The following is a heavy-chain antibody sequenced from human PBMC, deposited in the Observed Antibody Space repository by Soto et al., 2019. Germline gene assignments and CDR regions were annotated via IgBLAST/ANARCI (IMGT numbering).Heavy chain of an antibody. CDR1: GFTFSIYS. J-gene: IGHJ4*02. D-gene: IGHD4-17*01. CDR3: SRDLYGDYVSDY. Sequence: EVQLVESGGGLVQPGGSLRLSCAASGFTFSIYSMNWVRQAPGKGLEWVSYISSSSGTIYYADLVKGRFTISRDNAKNSLYLQMSSLRAEDTAVYYCSRDLYGDYVSDYWGQGTLVTVSS. CDR2: ISSSSGTI. V-gene: IGHV3-48*01.